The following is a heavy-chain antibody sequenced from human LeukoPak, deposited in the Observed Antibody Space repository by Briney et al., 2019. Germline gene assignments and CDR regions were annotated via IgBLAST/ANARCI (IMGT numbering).Heavy chain of an antibody. Sequence: PGGSLRLSCAASGFTFSSYAMSWVRQAPGKGLEWVSAISGSGGSTYYADSVKGRFTISRDNSKNTLYLQMNSLRAEDTAVYYCAKRITMVRGVISNPFFDYWGQGTLVTVSS. CDR2: ISGSGGST. D-gene: IGHD3-10*01. J-gene: IGHJ4*02. CDR1: GFTFSSYA. V-gene: IGHV3-23*01. CDR3: AKRITMVRGVISNPFFDY.